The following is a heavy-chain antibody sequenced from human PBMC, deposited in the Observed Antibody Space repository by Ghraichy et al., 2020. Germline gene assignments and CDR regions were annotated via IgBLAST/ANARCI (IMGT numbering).Heavy chain of an antibody. V-gene: IGHV3-48*02. CDR2: ISSSSSTI. J-gene: IGHJ6*02. CDR3: ARDQEYSSNWYAGIYYYYYYGMDV. Sequence: GALRLSCAASGFTFSSYSMNWVRQAPGKGLEWVSYISSSSSTIYYADSVKGRFTISRDNAKNSLYLQMNSLRDEDTAVYYCARDQEYSSNWYAGIYYYYYYGMDVWGQGTTVTVSS. D-gene: IGHD6-13*01. CDR1: GFTFSSYS.